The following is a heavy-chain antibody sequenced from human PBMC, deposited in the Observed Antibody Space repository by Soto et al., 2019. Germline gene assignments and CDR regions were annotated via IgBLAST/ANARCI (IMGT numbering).Heavy chain of an antibody. CDR3: ATKWVIRYGMDV. J-gene: IGHJ6*02. CDR1: GYTLTELS. CDR2: FDPEDGET. D-gene: IGHD1-26*01. V-gene: IGHV1-24*01. Sequence: ASVKVSCKVSGYTLTELSMHWVRQAPGKGLEWMGGFDPEDGETIYAQKFQGRVTMTEDTSTDTAYMELSSLRSEDTAVDYCATKWVIRYGMDVCGQGTTVTVSS.